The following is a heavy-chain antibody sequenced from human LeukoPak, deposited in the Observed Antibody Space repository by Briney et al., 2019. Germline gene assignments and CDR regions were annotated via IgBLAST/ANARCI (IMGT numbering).Heavy chain of an antibody. CDR2: IYYSGST. Sequence: SETLSLTCTVSGGSISSYYWSWIRQPPGKGLEWIGYIYYSGSTNYNPSLKSRVTISVDTSKNQFSLTLSSVTAADTAVYYCARGPSYGYYYYYYMDVWGKGTTVTISS. V-gene: IGHV4-59*12. CDR3: ARGPSYGYYYYYYMDV. D-gene: IGHD5-18*01. CDR1: GGSISSYY. J-gene: IGHJ6*03.